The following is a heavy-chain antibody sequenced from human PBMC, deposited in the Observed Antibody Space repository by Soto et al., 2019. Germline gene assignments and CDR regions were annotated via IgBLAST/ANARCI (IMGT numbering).Heavy chain of an antibody. CDR3: ARQYYYDSRDYPNAFDR. D-gene: IGHD3-22*01. V-gene: IGHV3-53*01. J-gene: IGHJ3*02. CDR1: GVTVILNY. CDR2: IYSGGST. Sequence: GGLLRLSCAASGVTVILNYMGWVRQAPGKGLEWVSVIYSGGSTYYADSVKGRFTLSRDNSKHTVYLQMNSLRAEDTAVYYVARQYYYDSRDYPNAFDRWGQGTRVTVSS.